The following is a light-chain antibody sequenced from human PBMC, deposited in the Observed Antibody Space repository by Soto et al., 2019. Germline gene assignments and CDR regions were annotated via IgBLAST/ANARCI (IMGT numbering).Light chain of an antibody. Sequence: EVVMSQSLATLSLSPGQRATLSSRASQSVTTNLAWYQQRPGQATRLLIYGASTRATGVPARFSGSGSGTEFSLSISSLQSEDFAVYYCQQYNNWPPSYTFGQGTKLEIK. V-gene: IGKV3-15*01. CDR1: QSVTTN. J-gene: IGKJ2*01. CDR3: QQYNNWPPSYT. CDR2: GAS.